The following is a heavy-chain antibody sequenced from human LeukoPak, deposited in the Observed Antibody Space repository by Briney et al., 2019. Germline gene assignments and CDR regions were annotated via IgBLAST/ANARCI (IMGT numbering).Heavy chain of an antibody. CDR1: GYSISSGYY. CDR2: MYHGGGT. D-gene: IGHD2-15*01. J-gene: IGHJ6*02. CDR3: ARGCSGGSCYYYYGLDV. Sequence: PSETLSLTCSVSGYSISSGYYWGWIRQPPGKGLEWIGTMYHGGGTYYNPSLKSRVTISVETSKNQFSLKVNSMTAADTAVYYCARGCSGGSCYYYYGLDVWGQGTTVTVSS. V-gene: IGHV4-38-2*02.